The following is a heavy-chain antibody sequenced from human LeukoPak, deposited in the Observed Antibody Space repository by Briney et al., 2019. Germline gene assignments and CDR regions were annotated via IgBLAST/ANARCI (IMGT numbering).Heavy chain of an antibody. CDR3: ARGYDITMVRGVETYFDH. CDR1: GYTFTSYA. Sequence: GASVKVSCKASGYTFTSYAMHWVRQAPGQRLEWMGWINAGNGNTKYSQKFQGRVTITRDTSASTASMELSSLRSEDTAVYYCARGYDITMVRGVETYFDHWGQGTLVTVSS. D-gene: IGHD3-10*01. V-gene: IGHV1-3*01. CDR2: INAGNGNT. J-gene: IGHJ4*02.